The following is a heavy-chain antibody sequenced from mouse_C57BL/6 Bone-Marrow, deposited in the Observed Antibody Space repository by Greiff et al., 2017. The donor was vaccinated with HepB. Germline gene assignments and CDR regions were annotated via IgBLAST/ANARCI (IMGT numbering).Heavy chain of an antibody. CDR1: GFSLTSYG. CDR3: ARNFYYGSSPYYAMDY. D-gene: IGHD1-1*01. CDR2: IWSGGST. J-gene: IGHJ4*01. V-gene: IGHV2-2*01. Sequence: VQLVESGPGLVQPSQSLSITCTVSGFSLTSYGVHWVRQSPGKGLEWLGVIWSGGSTDYNAAFISRLSISKDNSKSQVFFKMNSLQADDTAIYYCARNFYYGSSPYYAMDYWGQGTSVTVSS.